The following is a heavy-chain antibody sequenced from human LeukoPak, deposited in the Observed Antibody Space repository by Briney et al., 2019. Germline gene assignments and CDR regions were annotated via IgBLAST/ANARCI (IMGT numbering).Heavy chain of an antibody. CDR2: IKQDGSEK. CDR1: GFTFSSYW. Sequence: GGPLRLSCAASGFTFSSYWMSWVRQAPGKGLEWVANIKQDGSEKYYVDSVKGRFTISRDNAKISLYLQMNSLRAEDTAVYYCARDLAGPPQEAFDIWGQGTMVTVSS. J-gene: IGHJ3*02. V-gene: IGHV3-7*01. CDR3: ARDLAGPPQEAFDI.